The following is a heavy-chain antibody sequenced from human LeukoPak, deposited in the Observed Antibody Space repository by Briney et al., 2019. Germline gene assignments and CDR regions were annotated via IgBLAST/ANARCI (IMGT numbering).Heavy chain of an antibody. CDR3: AREDGSGSSYYYYGMDV. J-gene: IGHJ6*02. V-gene: IGHV1-69*13. Sequence: SVKVSCKASGGTFSSYAISWVRQAPGQGLEWMGGIIPIFGTANYAQKFQGRVTITADESTSTAYMELSSLRSEDAAVYYCAREDGSGSSYYYYGMDVWGQGTTVTVSS. CDR1: GGTFSSYA. CDR2: IIPIFGTA. D-gene: IGHD3-10*01.